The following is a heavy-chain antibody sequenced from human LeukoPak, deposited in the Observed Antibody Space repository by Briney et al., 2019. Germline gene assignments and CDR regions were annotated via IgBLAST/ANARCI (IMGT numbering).Heavy chain of an antibody. CDR3: ALGSGNSAPYYYYYMDV. J-gene: IGHJ6*03. CDR1: GGTFSSYA. V-gene: IGHV1-69*13. Sequence: ASVKVSCKASGGTFSSYAISWVRQAPGQGLEWMGGIIPIFGTANYAQKFQGRVTITADESTSTAYMELSSLRSEDTAVCYCALGSGNSAPYYYYYMDVWGKGTTVTVSS. CDR2: IIPIFGTA. D-gene: IGHD4-23*01.